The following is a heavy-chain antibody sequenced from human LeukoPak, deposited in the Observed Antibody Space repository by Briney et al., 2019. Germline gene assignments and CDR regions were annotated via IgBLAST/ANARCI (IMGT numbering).Heavy chain of an antibody. V-gene: IGHV4-59*01. J-gene: IGHJ6*02. CDR1: GGSISSYY. CDR3: ARDKVAAADPYYYYGMDV. D-gene: IGHD6-13*01. Sequence: PSETLSLTCTVSGGSISSYYWSWIRQPPGKGLEWIGYIYYSGSTNYNPSLKSRVTISVDTSKNQFSLKLSSVTAADTAVYYCARDKVAAADPYYYYGMDVWGQGTTVTVSS. CDR2: IYYSGST.